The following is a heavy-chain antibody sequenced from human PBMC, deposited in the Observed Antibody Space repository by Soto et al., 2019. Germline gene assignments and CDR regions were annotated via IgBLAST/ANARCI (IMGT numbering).Heavy chain of an antibody. J-gene: IGHJ5*02. D-gene: IGHD5-18*01. CDR3: AKGGYIYGLDP. Sequence: LRLSCAASGFPFNTYAMSWVRQAPGKGPEWVSAISESGDNAFYADSVQGRFTISRDNSYNILYLQMNSPRAEDTALYFCAKGGYIYGLDPWGQGTLVTVSS. CDR1: GFPFNTYA. V-gene: IGHV3-23*01. CDR2: ISESGDNA.